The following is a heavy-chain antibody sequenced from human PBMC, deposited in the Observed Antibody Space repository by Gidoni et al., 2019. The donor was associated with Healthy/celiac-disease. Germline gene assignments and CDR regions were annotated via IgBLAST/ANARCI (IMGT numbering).Heavy chain of an antibody. CDR1: GFSLSNARMG. CDR3: ARISWTWEEWGYIAAAGRRLYWYFDL. Sequence: QVTLKESGPVLVKPTETLTLTCTVSGFSLSNARMGVSWIRQPPGKALEWLAHIFSNDEKSYSTSLKSRLTISKDTSKSQVVLTMTNMDPVDTATYYCARISWTWEEWGYIAAAGRRLYWYFDLWGRGTLVTVSS. V-gene: IGHV2-26*01. D-gene: IGHD6-13*01. CDR2: IFSNDEK. J-gene: IGHJ2*01.